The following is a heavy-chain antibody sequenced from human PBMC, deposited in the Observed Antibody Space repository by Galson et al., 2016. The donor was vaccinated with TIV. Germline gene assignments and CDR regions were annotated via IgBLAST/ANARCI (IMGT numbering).Heavy chain of an antibody. D-gene: IGHD3-9*01. J-gene: IGHJ3*01. CDR1: GFTFSSYN. CDR2: IAYDGSYK. CDR3: AKDLASGLFRYRDASDV. V-gene: IGHV3-30*18. Sequence: SLRLSCAASGFTFSSYNMHWVRQAPGKGLEWVAVIAYDGSYKHYAGSVKGRFTVSRDNSKTTLDLQMNSLGAEDTAVYYCAKDLASGLFRYRDASDVWGQGTMVTVSS.